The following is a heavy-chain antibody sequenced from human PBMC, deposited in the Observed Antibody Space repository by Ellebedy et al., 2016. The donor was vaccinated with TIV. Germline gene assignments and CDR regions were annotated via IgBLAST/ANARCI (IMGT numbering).Heavy chain of an antibody. CDR3: ARGFLSKWLDP. CDR1: GGSTSTYY. J-gene: IGHJ5*02. CDR2: VYYSGSP. Sequence: MPSETLSLTCTVSGGSTSTYYWTRIRQPPGKGLEWIGNVYYSGSPNYNPSLKSRVTISLDTSKKRFSLKLDSVTAADTAVYYCARGFLSKWLDPWGRGILVTVAS. V-gene: IGHV4-59*01.